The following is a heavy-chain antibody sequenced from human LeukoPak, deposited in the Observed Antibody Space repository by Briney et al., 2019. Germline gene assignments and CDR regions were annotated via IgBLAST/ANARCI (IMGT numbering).Heavy chain of an antibody. D-gene: IGHD3-10*01. V-gene: IGHV4-59*01. CDR2: ISYSGST. CDR3: ARGGSGSYHSWFDP. Sequence: SETLSLTCSVSSDSINTDFWTWIRQPPGKGLEWIGYISYSGSTNYNPSLKSRVTISLDASKSQFSLNLNSVTAADTAVYYCARGGSGSYHSWFDPWGQGTLVTVSS. CDR1: SDSINTDF. J-gene: IGHJ5*02.